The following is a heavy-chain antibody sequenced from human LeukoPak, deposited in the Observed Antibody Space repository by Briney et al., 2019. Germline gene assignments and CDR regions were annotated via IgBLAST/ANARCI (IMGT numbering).Heavy chain of an antibody. V-gene: IGHV1-2*02. J-gene: IGHJ3*02. D-gene: IGHD1-26*01. Sequence: GASVNVSCKASGYTFTGYYMHWVRQAPGQGLEWMGWINPNSGGTNYAQKFQGRVTMTRDTSISTAYMELSRLRSDDTAVYYCARDRGESGSYYSDAFDIWGQGTMVTVSS. CDR1: GYTFTGYY. CDR2: INPNSGGT. CDR3: ARDRGESGSYYSDAFDI.